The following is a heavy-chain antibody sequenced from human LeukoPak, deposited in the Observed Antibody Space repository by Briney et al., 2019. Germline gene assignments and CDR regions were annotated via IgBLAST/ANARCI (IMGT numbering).Heavy chain of an antibody. Sequence: GASVKVSCKASGYTFTSYGISWVRQAPGQGLEWMGWISAYNGNTNYAQKLQGRVTMTTDTSASTAYMELRSLRSDDTAVYYCASLPSRHDAFDIWGQGTMVTVSS. J-gene: IGHJ3*02. CDR2: ISAYNGNT. CDR3: ASLPSRHDAFDI. V-gene: IGHV1-18*01. CDR1: GYTFTSYG.